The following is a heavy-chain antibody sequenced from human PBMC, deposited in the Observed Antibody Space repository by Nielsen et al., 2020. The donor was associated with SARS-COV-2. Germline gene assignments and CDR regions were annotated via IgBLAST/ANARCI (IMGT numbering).Heavy chain of an antibody. Sequence: GESLKISCTASGFTFGDYAMSWVRQAPGKGLEWVSSISSSSSYIYYADSVKGRFTISRDNAKNSLYLQMNSLRAEDTAVYYCARGDSSSWYYYYGMDVWGQGTTVTVSS. V-gene: IGHV3-21*01. D-gene: IGHD6-13*01. CDR2: ISSSSSYI. J-gene: IGHJ6*02. CDR3: ARGDSSSWYYYYGMDV. CDR1: GFTFGDYA.